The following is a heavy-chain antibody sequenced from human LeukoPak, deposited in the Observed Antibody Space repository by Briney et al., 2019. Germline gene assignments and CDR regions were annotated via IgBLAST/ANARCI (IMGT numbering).Heavy chain of an antibody. J-gene: IGHJ4*02. V-gene: IGHV3-21*01. D-gene: IGHD5-18*01. CDR2: ISTSSTYT. CDR1: GFTCRSYN. Sequence: GGSLRLSCAASGFTCRSYNMNWVRQSAGKGLEWVSTISTSSTYTYYADSVKGRFTISRDNAKNSLFLQMSNLRAEDTACYYFARDGHTPIYTYADYWGQGPLVTVSS. CDR3: ARDGHTPIYTYADY.